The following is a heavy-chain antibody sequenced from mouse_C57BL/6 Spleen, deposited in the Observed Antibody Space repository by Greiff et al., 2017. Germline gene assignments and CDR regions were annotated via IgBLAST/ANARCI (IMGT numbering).Heavy chain of an antibody. V-gene: IGHV1-26*01. D-gene: IGHD2-3*01. CDR2: INPNNGGT. CDR1: GYTFTDYY. Sequence: VQLQQSGPELVKPGASVKISCKASGYTFTDYYMNWVKQSHGKGLEWIGDINPNNGGTSYNQKFKGKATLTVDKSSSTAYMELRSLTSEDSAVYYCARSGDGYQFDYWGQGTTLTVSS. J-gene: IGHJ2*01. CDR3: ARSGDGYQFDY.